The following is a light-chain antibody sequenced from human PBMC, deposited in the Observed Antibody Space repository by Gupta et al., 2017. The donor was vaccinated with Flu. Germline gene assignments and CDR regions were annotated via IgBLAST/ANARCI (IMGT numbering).Light chain of an antibody. Sequence: GGNDIGTQSVHWYLQRPGQAPVLVVYDNTDRPSGIPERFSGSNSGSAATLTITRVEAGDEADYYCQVWDSSTDSWVFGGGTTLTVL. CDR1: DIGTQS. V-gene: IGLV3-21*02. CDR3: QVWDSSTDSWV. J-gene: IGLJ3*02. CDR2: DNT.